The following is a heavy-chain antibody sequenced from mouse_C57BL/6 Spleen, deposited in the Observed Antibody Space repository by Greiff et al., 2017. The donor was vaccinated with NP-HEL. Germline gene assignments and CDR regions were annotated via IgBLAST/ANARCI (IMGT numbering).Heavy chain of an antibody. CDR1: GYTFTEYT. Sequence: VQLHQSGAELVKPGASVKLSCKASGYTFTEYTIHWVKQRSGQGLEWIGWFYPGGGSIQYNEKFKDKATLSSNQSSSTVYMKLSRLPSEDSAVYFCARHEEAITTAPAYFDVWGTGTTVTVSS. D-gene: IGHD1-2*01. CDR3: ARHEEAITTAPAYFDV. V-gene: IGHV1-62-2*01. CDR2: FYPGGGSI. J-gene: IGHJ1*03.